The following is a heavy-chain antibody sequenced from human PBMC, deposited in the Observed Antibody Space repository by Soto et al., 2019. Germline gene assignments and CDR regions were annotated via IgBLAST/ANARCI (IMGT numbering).Heavy chain of an antibody. CDR1: GGTFSSYA. CDR2: IIPIFGTA. J-gene: IGHJ2*01. D-gene: IGHD3-10*01. CDR3: ATHSGNYPPNWYFDL. Sequence: QVQLVQSGAEVKKPGSSVKVSCKASGGTFSSYAISWVRQAPGQGLEWMGGIIPIFGTANYAQKFQGRVTITADESPSTAYMELSSLRSEATAVYYCATHSGNYPPNWYFDLWGRGTLVTVSS. V-gene: IGHV1-69*12.